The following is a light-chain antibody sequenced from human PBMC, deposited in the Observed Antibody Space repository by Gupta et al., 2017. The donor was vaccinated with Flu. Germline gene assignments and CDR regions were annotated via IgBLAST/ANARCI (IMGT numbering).Light chain of an antibody. V-gene: IGLV2-14*01. CDR2: EVS. CDR1: SSDVGGYNY. J-gene: IGLJ1*01. Sequence: HSAPTQPPSVSRSPGQSVTISFTTTSSDVGGYNYVSWYQQHPGKAPKLMIYEVSNRPSGVANRFSGSKSGNTASLTISGRQAEDEADYYCSSYTSSSTRVFGTGTKVTVL. CDR3: SSYTSSSTRV.